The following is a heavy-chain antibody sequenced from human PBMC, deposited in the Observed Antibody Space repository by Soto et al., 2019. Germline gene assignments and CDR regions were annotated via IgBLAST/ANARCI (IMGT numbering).Heavy chain of an antibody. CDR1: GFAFSSYW. CDR2: INSDGSST. CDR3: ARVARRRIAVAGFDY. J-gene: IGHJ4*02. D-gene: IGHD6-13*01. Sequence: EVQLVESGGGLVQPGVSLRLSCAASGFAFSSYWTYWERQAPGTGLVWVSRINSDGSSTSYPDSVKGRFTISRDNATNTLHLQMSSLRAGDTAVYYCARVARRRIAVAGFDYWGQGNLVTVSS. V-gene: IGHV3-74*01.